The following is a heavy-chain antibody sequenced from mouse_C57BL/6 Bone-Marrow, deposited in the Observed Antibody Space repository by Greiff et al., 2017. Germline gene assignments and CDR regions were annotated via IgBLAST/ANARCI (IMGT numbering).Heavy chain of an antibody. J-gene: IGHJ2*01. D-gene: IGHD1-1*01. V-gene: IGHV1-76*01. CDR1: GYTFTDYY. Sequence: VQLQESGAELVRPGASVKLSCKASGYTFTDYYINWVKQRPGQGLEWIARIYPGSGNTYYNEKFKGKATLTAEKSSSTAYMQLSSLTSEDSAVYFCARPTTVVDYWGQGTTLTVAS. CDR3: ARPTTVVDY. CDR2: IYPGSGNT.